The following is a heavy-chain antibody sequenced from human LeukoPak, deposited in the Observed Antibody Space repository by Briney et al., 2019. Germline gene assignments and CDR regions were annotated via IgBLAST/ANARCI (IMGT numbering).Heavy chain of an antibody. CDR2: IFYSGST. Sequence: SETLSLTCTVSGYSISSGYYWGWIRQPPGKGLEWIGNIFYSGSTYYSPSLKSRVTISLDTSRNQFSLKLNSVTAADAAVYYCAKSNGYGLVDIWGQGTMVTVSS. CDR3: AKSNGYGLVDI. J-gene: IGHJ3*02. V-gene: IGHV4-38-2*02. CDR1: GYSISSGYY. D-gene: IGHD3-10*01.